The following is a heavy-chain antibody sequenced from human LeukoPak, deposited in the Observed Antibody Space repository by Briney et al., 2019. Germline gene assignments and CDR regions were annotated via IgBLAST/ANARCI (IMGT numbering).Heavy chain of an antibody. V-gene: IGHV3-9*03. CDR3: AKAASGSYLYYFDY. J-gene: IGHJ4*02. CDR1: GFTIDDYA. Sequence: GGSLRLSCAAFGFTIDDYAMHWVRQAPGKGLEWVSGISWNSGSIGYADSVKGRFTISRDNAKNSLYLQMNSLRAEDMALYYCAKAASGSYLYYFDYWGQGTLVTVSS. D-gene: IGHD1-26*01. CDR2: ISWNSGSI.